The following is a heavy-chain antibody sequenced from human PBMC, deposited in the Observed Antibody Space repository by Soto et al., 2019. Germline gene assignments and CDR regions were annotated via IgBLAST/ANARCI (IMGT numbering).Heavy chain of an antibody. V-gene: IGHV6-1*01. J-gene: IGHJ3*02. Sequence: PSQTLSLTCAISGDSFSSNSAAWNWIRQSPSRGLEWLGRTYYRSKWYNDYAVSVKSRITINPDTSKNQFSLQLNSVTPEDTAVYYCARLQMGVYGSIDAFDIWGQGTMVTVSS. D-gene: IGHD2-21*01. CDR1: GDSFSSNSAA. CDR2: TYYRSKWYN. CDR3: ARLQMGVYGSIDAFDI.